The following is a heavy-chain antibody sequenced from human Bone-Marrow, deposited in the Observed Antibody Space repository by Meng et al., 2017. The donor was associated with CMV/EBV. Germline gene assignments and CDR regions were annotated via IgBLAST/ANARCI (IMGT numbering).Heavy chain of an antibody. CDR3: ARDSEVWWELLQGHAFDI. D-gene: IGHD1-26*01. V-gene: IGHV3-64*02. J-gene: IGHJ3*02. CDR1: GFTFSSYA. Sequence: LKISCAASGFTFSSYAMHWVRQAPGKGLEYVSAISSNGGSTYYADSVKGRFTISRDNSKNTLYLQMNSLRAEDTAVYYCARDSEVWWELLQGHAFDIWGQGTMVTVSS. CDR2: ISSNGGST.